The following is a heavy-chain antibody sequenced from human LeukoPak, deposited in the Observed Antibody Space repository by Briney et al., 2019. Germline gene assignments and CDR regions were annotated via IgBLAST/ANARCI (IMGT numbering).Heavy chain of an antibody. Sequence: TSETLSLTCTVSGDSISSGDYYWSWIRQPPGKGLEWIGSVYSSGRTYYNPSLTSRVTVSADTSKNQFSLKLSSVTAADTAVYYCTREIGGTTVHYWGHGMLVTVSS. CDR1: GDSISSGDYY. V-gene: IGHV4-39*07. J-gene: IGHJ4*01. CDR2: VYSSGRT. D-gene: IGHD1-7*01. CDR3: TREIGGTTVHY.